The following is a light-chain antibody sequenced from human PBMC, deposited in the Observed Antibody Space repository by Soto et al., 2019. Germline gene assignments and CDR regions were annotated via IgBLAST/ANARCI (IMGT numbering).Light chain of an antibody. J-gene: IGKJ5*01. CDR1: ESVSRN. Sequence: VVMTQSPATLSVSPGERATLSCRASESVSRNLAWYQQKPGQAPRLLIYDASTRATGIPDRFSGGGSGTEFTLTISSLQSEDFVVYYCQQYNNWPPITFGQGTRLEIK. CDR2: DAS. V-gene: IGKV3-15*01. CDR3: QQYNNWPPIT.